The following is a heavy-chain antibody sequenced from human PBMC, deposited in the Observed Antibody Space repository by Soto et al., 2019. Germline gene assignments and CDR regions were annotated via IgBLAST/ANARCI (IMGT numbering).Heavy chain of an antibody. J-gene: IGHJ6*02. V-gene: IGHV3-21*01. CDR1: GFTFSSYS. D-gene: IGHD3-22*01. Sequence: EVQLVESGGGLVKPGGSLRLSCAASGFTFSSYSMNWVRQAPGKVLEWVSSISSSSSYIYYADSVKGRFTISRDNAKNSLYLQMNSLRAEDTAVYYCVRDVRRDWGSITMIVVVQGMDVWGQGTTVTVSS. CDR3: VRDVRRDWGSITMIVVVQGMDV. CDR2: ISSSSSYI.